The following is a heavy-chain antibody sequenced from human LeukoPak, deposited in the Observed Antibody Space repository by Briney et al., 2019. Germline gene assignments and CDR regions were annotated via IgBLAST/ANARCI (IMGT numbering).Heavy chain of an antibody. CDR3: AIKPQRTYYDFWSGPQGFDP. CDR2: ISGSGGST. D-gene: IGHD3-3*01. Sequence: GGSLRLSCAASGFTFSSYAMSWVRQAPGKGLEWVSAISGSGGSTYYADSVKGWFTISRDNSKNALYLQMNSLRAEDTAVYYCAIKPQRTYYDFWSGPQGFDPWGQGTLVTVSS. J-gene: IGHJ5*02. CDR1: GFTFSSYA. V-gene: IGHV3-23*01.